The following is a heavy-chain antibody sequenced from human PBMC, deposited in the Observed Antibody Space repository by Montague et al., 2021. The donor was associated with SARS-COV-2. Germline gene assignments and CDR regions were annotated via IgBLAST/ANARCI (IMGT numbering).Heavy chain of an antibody. CDR1: GGSISSGGYY. CDR3: ARGRTVTTFYYYYGMDV. Sequence: TLSLTCTVSGGSISSGGYYWSWIRQHPGKGLEWIGYIYYSGSTYYNPSLKSRVTISVDTSKNQFSLKLSSVTAADTAVYYCARGRTVTTFYYYYGMDVWGQGTTVTVSS. D-gene: IGHD4-17*01. V-gene: IGHV4-31*03. J-gene: IGHJ6*02. CDR2: IYYSGST.